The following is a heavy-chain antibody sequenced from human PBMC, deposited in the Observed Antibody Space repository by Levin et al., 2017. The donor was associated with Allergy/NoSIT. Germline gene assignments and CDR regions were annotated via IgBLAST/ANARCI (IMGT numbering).Heavy chain of an antibody. Sequence: SETLSLTCTVSGGSISSSSYYWGWIRQPPGKGLEWIGSIYYSGSTYYNPSLKSRVTISVDTSKNQFSLKLSSVTAADTAVYYCARLRNYYDSIPNYFDYWGQGTLVTVSS. V-gene: IGHV4-39*01. CDR2: IYYSGST. J-gene: IGHJ4*02. CDR1: GGSISSSSYY. CDR3: ARLRNYYDSIPNYFDY. D-gene: IGHD3-22*01.